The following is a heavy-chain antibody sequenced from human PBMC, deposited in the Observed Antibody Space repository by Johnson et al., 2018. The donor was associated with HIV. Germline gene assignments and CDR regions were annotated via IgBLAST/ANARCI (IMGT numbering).Heavy chain of an antibody. V-gene: IGHV3-11*04. CDR1: GFTFSDYY. CDR3: AKGDCSGGSCYSFTDAFDI. CDR2: ISSSGSTI. J-gene: IGHJ3*02. Sequence: QMLLVESGGGLVQPGGSLRLSCAASGFTFSDYYMSWIRQAPGKGLEWVSYISSSGSTIYYADSVKGRFTISRDNAKKSLYLQMNSLRAEDTAVYYCAKGDCSGGSCYSFTDAFDIWGQGTMVTVSS. D-gene: IGHD2-15*01.